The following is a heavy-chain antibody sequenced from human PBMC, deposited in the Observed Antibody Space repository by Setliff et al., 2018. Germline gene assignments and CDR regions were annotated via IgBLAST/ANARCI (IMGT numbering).Heavy chain of an antibody. D-gene: IGHD1-26*01. Sequence: SSETLSLTCTVSGGSISSSSYYWGWIRQPPGKGLEWIGSIYYSGSTYYNPSLKSRVTISVDTSKNQFSLKLSSVTAADTAVYYCARVSVFRGLYSGSYVSYFDLWGRGTLVTVSS. CDR3: ARVSVFRGLYSGSYVSYFDL. CDR1: GGSISSSSYY. V-gene: IGHV4-39*07. J-gene: IGHJ2*01. CDR2: IYYSGST.